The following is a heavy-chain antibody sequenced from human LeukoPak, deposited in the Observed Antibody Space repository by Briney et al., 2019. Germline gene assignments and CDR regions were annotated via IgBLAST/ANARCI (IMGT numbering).Heavy chain of an antibody. V-gene: IGHV4-59*11. CDR3: ARDKGQYGSGTRGFTWFDP. J-gene: IGHJ5*02. Sequence: PSETLSLTCTVSGASISSQYWSWIRKTPGKGLEWIAYIHHTETSKYNPSLKSRVTISIDTSMNQFSLTLSSVTAADTAVYYCARDKGQYGSGTRGFTWFDPWGQGTLVTVSS. CDR2: IHHTETS. CDR1: GASISSQY. D-gene: IGHD3-10*01.